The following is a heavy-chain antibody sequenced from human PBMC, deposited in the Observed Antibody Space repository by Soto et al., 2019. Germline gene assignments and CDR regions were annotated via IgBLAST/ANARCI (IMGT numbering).Heavy chain of an antibody. V-gene: IGHV4-34*01. CDR2: INHSGST. J-gene: IGHJ4*02. CDR3: ATLIYGYFDY. CDR1: GGSFSGYY. D-gene: IGHD3-10*01. Sequence: QVQLQQWGAGLLKPSETLSLTCAVYGGSFSGYYWSWIRQPPGKGLEWIGEINHSGSTNYNPSLKSRVTISVDTSKNQFSLKLSSVTAADTAVYYCATLIYGYFDYWGQGTLVTVSS.